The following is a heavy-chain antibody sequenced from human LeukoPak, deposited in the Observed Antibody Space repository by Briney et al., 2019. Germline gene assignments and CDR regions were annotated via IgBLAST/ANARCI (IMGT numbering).Heavy chain of an antibody. CDR3: ARASYHFDS. CDR1: GGSVNSGGYY. Sequence: SETLSLTCTVSGGSVNSGGYYWSWIRQHPGKGLEWIGYIYYSGSTYYNPSLKSRVTISVDTSKNQFYLKLNSVTAADTAVYYCARASYHFDSWGQGTLVTVSS. V-gene: IGHV4-31*03. D-gene: IGHD6-6*01. CDR2: IYYSGST. J-gene: IGHJ4*02.